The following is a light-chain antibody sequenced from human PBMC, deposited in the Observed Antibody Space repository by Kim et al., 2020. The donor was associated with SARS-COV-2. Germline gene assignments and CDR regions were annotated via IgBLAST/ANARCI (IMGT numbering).Light chain of an antibody. V-gene: IGKV1-27*01. Sequence: DIQMTQSPSSLSASVGDRVTITCRASQGIGNYLAWYQQKPGKVPKLLIHAASTLQSGVPSRFSGSGSGTDFTLTISSLQPEDVATYYCQKYNSAAWTFGQGTKVDIK. CDR3: QKYNSAAWT. CDR1: QGIGNY. CDR2: AAS. J-gene: IGKJ1*01.